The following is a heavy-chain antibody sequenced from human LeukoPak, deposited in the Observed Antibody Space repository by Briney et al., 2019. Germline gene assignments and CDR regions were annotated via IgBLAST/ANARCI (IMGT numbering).Heavy chain of an antibody. J-gene: IGHJ4*02. Sequence: ASVKVSCKASGYTFTGYYMHWVRQAPGQGLEWMGWINPNSGGTNYAQKFLGRVTMTRDTSISTAYMDLSRLRSEDTAVYYCARGIIVGATEDFDYWGQGTLVTVSS. CDR3: ARGIIVGATEDFDY. V-gene: IGHV1-2*02. CDR2: INPNSGGT. D-gene: IGHD1-26*01. CDR1: GYTFTGYY.